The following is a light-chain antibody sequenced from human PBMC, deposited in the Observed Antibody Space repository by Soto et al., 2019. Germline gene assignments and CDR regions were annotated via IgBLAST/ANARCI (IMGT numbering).Light chain of an antibody. CDR3: QQSYTTPLT. Sequence: DIQMTQSPSTLSAFVGDRVTITCRASQSIRTSLAWYQQKPGKAPKLLIYLASNLESGVPARFSGSGSATEFTLSISSLQPDDFATYYCQQSYTTPLTFGGGTKVEIK. J-gene: IGKJ4*01. CDR2: LAS. V-gene: IGKV1-5*03. CDR1: QSIRTS.